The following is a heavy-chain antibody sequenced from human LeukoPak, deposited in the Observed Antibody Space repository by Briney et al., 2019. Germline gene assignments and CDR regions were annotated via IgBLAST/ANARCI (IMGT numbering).Heavy chain of an antibody. J-gene: IGHJ4*02. CDR2: IRSKAYGGTT. CDR3: STRGYDILTGIFDY. Sequence: GGSLRLSCAASGFTVSSNYMSWVRQAPGKGLEWVGFIRSKAYGGTTEYAASVKGRFTISRDDSKSIAYLQMNSLKTEDTAMYYCSTRGYDILTGIFDYWGQGTLVTASS. D-gene: IGHD3-9*01. V-gene: IGHV3-49*04. CDR1: GFTVSSNY.